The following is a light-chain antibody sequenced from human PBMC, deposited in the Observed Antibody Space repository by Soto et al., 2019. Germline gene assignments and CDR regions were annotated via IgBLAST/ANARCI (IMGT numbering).Light chain of an antibody. J-gene: IGKJ4*01. CDR2: DAS. V-gene: IGKV3-11*01. CDR3: QQRSNWTLT. CDR1: QSVSRY. Sequence: EIVWTQSPATLSLSPGERATLSCRASQSVSRYLAWYQQKPGQAPRLLIYDASNRATGSPARFSGSGSGTDCTLTISSLEHEDGAVYDCQQRSNWTLTFGGGTKVDIK.